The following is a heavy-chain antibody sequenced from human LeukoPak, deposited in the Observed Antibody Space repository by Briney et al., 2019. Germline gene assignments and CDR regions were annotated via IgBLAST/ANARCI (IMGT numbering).Heavy chain of an antibody. CDR1: GLTVSSSY. J-gene: IGHJ5*02. V-gene: IGHV3-66*02. CDR3: ASFEGGLRLS. Sequence: PGGSLRLSCAASGLTVSSSYMSWVRQAPGKGLEWVSVIYSGGSTYYSDSVTGRFTTSRDNSKNTLFLQMNSLRAEDTAVYYCASFEGGLRLSWGQGTLVTVSS. CDR2: IYSGGST. D-gene: IGHD3-16*01.